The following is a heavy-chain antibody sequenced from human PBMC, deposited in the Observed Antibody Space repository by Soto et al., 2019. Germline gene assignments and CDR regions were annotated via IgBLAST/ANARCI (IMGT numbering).Heavy chain of an antibody. V-gene: IGHV3-15*07. CDR1: GFTFSNAW. J-gene: IGHJ6*02. D-gene: IGHD5-18*01. Sequence: GGSLRLSCAASGFTFSNAWMNWVRQAPGKGLEWVGRIKSKTDGGTTDYAAPVKGRFTISRDDSKNTLYLQMNSLKTEDTAVYYCTTEPAMGYYYYYYGMDVSGQGTTVTVS. CDR3: TTEPAMGYYYYYYGMDV. CDR2: IKSKTDGGTT.